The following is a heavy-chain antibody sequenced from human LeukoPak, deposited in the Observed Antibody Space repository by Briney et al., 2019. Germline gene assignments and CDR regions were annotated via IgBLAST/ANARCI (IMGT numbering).Heavy chain of an antibody. CDR2: IKQDGGET. V-gene: IGHV3-7*03. CDR3: TRDKSAGADTGSSFYY. D-gene: IGHD3-10*01. CDR1: GFTFSNYW. J-gene: IGHJ4*02. Sequence: GGSLRLSCAAFGFTFSNYWTTWVRQAPGKGLEWVASIKQDGGETYYVDSVKGRFTFSRDNAKNSVYLQMSSLRAEDTAVYYCTRDKSAGADTGSSFYYWGQGALVTVSS.